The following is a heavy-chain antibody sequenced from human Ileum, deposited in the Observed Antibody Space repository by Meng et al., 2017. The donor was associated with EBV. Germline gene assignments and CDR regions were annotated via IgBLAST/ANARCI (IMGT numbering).Heavy chain of an antibody. D-gene: IGHD1-26*01. CDR2: ITSSGGII. J-gene: IGHJ5*02. Sequence: QVQLGGSWGRLLKPGGSLTLLCPACVFTFSAYYMSWIRQGPGKGLEWVSYITSSGGIIYYADSVKGRFTISRDNAKKSLYLQMNSLRAEDTAVYYCASARGSWFDPWGQGTLVTVSS. V-gene: IGHV3-11*01. CDR3: ASARGSWFDP. CDR1: VFTFSAYY.